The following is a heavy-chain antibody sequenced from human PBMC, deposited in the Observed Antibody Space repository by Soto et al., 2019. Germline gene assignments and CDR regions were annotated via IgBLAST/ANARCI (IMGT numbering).Heavy chain of an antibody. CDR1: VGTFSSYA. V-gene: IGHV1-69*01. Sequence: QVQLVQSGAEVKKPGSSVKVSCKASVGTFSSYAISWVLQAPGQGLEWMGGIIPIFGTANYAQKFQGRVTITEDESTSTAYMELSSLRSEDTAVYYCERAIGYCSGGSCYLLFCYYYYCMDGWGQGATVTVS. D-gene: IGHD2-15*01. J-gene: IGHJ6*02. CDR3: ERAIGYCSGGSCYLLFCYYYYCMDG. CDR2: IIPIFGTA.